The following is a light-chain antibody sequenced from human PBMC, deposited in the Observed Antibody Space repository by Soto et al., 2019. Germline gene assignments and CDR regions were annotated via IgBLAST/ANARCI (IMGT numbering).Light chain of an antibody. J-gene: IGKJ2*01. CDR2: KAS. CDR3: QKYNDYTYI. V-gene: IGKV1-5*03. Sequence: DIQMTQSPSTLSASIGDRVTITCRASQSISSWLAWYQQKPGKAPKLLIYKASTLESGVPSRFSGTGSGTEFTLTISSLQPDDFATSYCQKYNDYTYIFGQGTKLEIK. CDR1: QSISSW.